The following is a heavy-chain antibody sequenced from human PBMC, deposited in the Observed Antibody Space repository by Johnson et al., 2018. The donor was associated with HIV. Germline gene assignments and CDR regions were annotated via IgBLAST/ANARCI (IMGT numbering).Heavy chain of an antibody. Sequence: VQLVESGGGLVQPGRSLRLSCAASGFTFDDYAMHWVRQAPGKGLEWVSGISWNSGSIGYADSVKCRFTISRDNAKNSLYLQMNSLRAGDTAVYYCARELRGAQNDAFDIWGQGTMVTVSS. V-gene: IGHV3-9*01. CDR3: ARELRGAQNDAFDI. J-gene: IGHJ3*02. CDR1: GFTFDDYA. CDR2: ISWNSGSI. D-gene: IGHD1-26*01.